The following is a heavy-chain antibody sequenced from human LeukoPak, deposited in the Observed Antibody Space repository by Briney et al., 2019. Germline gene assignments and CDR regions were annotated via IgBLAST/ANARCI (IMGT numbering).Heavy chain of an antibody. Sequence: ASVKVSCKESGYTFTSYYMHWVRQAPGQGLEWMGIINPSGGSTSYAQKFQGRVTMTRDTSTSTVYMELSSLRSEDTAVYYCARMGSSSWYYYYGMDVWGQGTTVTVSS. CDR2: INPSGGST. CDR3: ARMGSSSWYYYYGMDV. D-gene: IGHD6-6*01. V-gene: IGHV1-46*01. J-gene: IGHJ6*02. CDR1: GYTFTSYY.